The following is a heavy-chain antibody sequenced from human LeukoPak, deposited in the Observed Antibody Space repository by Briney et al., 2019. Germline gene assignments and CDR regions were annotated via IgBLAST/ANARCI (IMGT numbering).Heavy chain of an antibody. D-gene: IGHD2-21*02. CDR2: ISAYNGNT. J-gene: IGHJ4*02. Sequence: GASVKVSCKASCYTFTSYGISWVRQAPGQGPEWMGWISAYNGNTNYAQKLQGRVTMTTDTSTSTAYMELRSLRSDDTAVYYCARASGPYCGGDCYFAPDDYWGQGTLVTVSS. CDR3: ARASGPYCGGDCYFAPDDY. CDR1: CYTFTSYG. V-gene: IGHV1-18*01.